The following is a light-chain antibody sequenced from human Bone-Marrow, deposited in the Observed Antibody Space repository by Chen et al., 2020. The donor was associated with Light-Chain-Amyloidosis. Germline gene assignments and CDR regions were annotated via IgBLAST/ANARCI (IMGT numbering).Light chain of an antibody. V-gene: IGLV3-1*01. Sequence: SYELTQPPSVSVSPGPTASSTCSGDTLGDKYTSWYQQKPGQSPVLLIYRDKKLPSGIPERFSGSNSGSTATLTISGTQVMDEADYFCQAWDSSIGYVFGSGTTVTVL. CDR1: TLGDKY. CDR3: QAWDSSIGYV. CDR2: RDK. J-gene: IGLJ1*01.